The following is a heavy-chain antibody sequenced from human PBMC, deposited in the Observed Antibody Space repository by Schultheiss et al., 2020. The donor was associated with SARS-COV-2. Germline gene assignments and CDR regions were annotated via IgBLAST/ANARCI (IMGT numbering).Heavy chain of an antibody. CDR2: ISGSGGST. V-gene: IGHV3-23*01. CDR1: GFTFSSYA. J-gene: IGHJ5*02. D-gene: IGHD3-22*01. CDR3: ATFPYYYDSSGSNWFDP. Sequence: GGSLRLSCAASGFTFSSYAMSWVRQAPGKGLEWVSAISGSGGSTYYADSVKGRFTISRDNSKNTLYLQMTSLRAEDTALYYCATFPYYYDSSGSNWFDPWGQGTLVTVSS.